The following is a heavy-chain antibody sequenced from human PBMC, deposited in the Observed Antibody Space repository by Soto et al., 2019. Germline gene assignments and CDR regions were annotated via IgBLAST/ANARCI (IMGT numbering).Heavy chain of an antibody. D-gene: IGHD6-6*01. CDR1: GGSIISASYS. CDR2: IYSSGST. CDR3: AREDAARIERWFDA. J-gene: IGHJ5*02. Sequence: QVQLQESGPRLVKPSQTLSISCAVSGGSIISASYSWNWIRHSPGRGLGWIGHIYSSGSTYYNPSLKSRVSISVDTSNNQFSLKLTSVTAADTAVYFCAREDAARIERWFDAWGQGILGTVSS. V-gene: IGHV4-31*11.